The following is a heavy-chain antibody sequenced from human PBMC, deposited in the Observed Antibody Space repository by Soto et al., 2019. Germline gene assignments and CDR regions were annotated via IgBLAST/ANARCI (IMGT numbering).Heavy chain of an antibody. CDR3: ARLEGLATISYYFDF. J-gene: IGHJ4*02. V-gene: IGHV4-39*01. D-gene: IGHD3-9*01. CDR1: DDSINSDKYY. Sequence: SETLSLTCSVSDDSINSDKYYWGWIRQPPGKGLEWIGSVYYRGNAYYNPSLQTRVTISLDKSKSQFSLKLNSVTAAGSAVYFCARLEGLATISYYFDFWGPGALVTVSS. CDR2: VYYRGNA.